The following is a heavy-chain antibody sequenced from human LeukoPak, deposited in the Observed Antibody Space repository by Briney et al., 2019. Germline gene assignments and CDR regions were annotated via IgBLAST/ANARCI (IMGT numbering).Heavy chain of an antibody. CDR1: GFTFSSYG. D-gene: IGHD3-10*01. Sequence: GRSLRLSCAASGFTFSSYGMHWVRQAPAKGLEWVAVISYDGSNKYYADSVKGGFTISRDNSKNTLYLQVNSLRAEDTAVYYCAKDRGRITMVRGVIVGMDVWGQGTTVTVSS. J-gene: IGHJ6*02. CDR2: ISYDGSNK. CDR3: AKDRGRITMVRGVIVGMDV. V-gene: IGHV3-30*18.